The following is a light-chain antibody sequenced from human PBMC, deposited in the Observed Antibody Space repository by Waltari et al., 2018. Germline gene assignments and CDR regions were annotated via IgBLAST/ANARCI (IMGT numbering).Light chain of an antibody. CDR1: SSALRNVNC. Sequence: QSSLTQPASVSGSPGPSITISCSRTSSALRNVNCFSWYQQYPGKAPKLIIYDVNNRPSGVSDRFSGSTSGNTASLTISGLQAEDEADYYCSLYTTNTRVFGGGTKLTVL. CDR3: SLYTTNTRV. V-gene: IGLV2-14*03. J-gene: IGLJ3*02. CDR2: DVN.